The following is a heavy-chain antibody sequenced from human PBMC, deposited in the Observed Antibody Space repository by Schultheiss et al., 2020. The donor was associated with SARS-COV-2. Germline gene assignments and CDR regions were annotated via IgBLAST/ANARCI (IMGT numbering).Heavy chain of an antibody. CDR2: IYSGGST. CDR3: ARGGPRAVAPMDV. D-gene: IGHD6-19*01. Sequence: GGSLRLSCAASGFTFGSYNMHWVRQAPGKGLEWVSTIYSGGSTYYSDTVKGRFAISRDSSRNTLFLHMNSLRVEDTAVYYCARGGPRAVAPMDVWGQGTAVTVSS. V-gene: IGHV3-66*01. J-gene: IGHJ6*02. CDR1: GFTFGSYN.